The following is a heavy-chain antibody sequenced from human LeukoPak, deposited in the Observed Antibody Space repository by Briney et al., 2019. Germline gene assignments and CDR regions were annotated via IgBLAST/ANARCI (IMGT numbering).Heavy chain of an antibody. CDR3: TRVTSWRTGFDY. CDR2: IKDDGSGK. CDR1: GFTFSTSW. V-gene: IGHV3-7*03. D-gene: IGHD1-1*01. Sequence: GGSLRLSCAASGFTFSTSWMTWARQAPGKGLEWVASIKDDGSGKYYVDSVKGRFTISRDNAKNCLYLQMNSLTVEDTALYYCTRVTSWRTGFDYWGQGTLVTVSS. J-gene: IGHJ4*02.